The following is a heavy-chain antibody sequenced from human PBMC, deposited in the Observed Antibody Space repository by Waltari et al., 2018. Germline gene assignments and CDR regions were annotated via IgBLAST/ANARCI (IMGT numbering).Heavy chain of an antibody. J-gene: IGHJ4*02. CDR3: TRKVDIFDY. Sequence: EVQVVESGGGLEQPGRSLRLSCTTSGFTFADYDMTWVRQAPGKGLEWVGFSRSKAYGGTKEYAASVKGRFTISRDDSKSIAYLQMNSLKAEDTAVYYCTRKVDIFDYWGQGTLVTVSS. V-gene: IGHV3-49*04. D-gene: IGHD1-26*01. CDR2: SRSKAYGGTK. CDR1: GFTFADYD.